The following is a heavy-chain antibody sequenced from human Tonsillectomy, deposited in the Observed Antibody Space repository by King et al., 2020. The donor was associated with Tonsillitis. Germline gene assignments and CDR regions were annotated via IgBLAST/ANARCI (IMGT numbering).Heavy chain of an antibody. CDR3: AHRPPSSRYYVGSAYPD. Sequence: ITLKESGPTLVKPTQTLTLTCTFSGFSLSTSGVGVGWIRQPPGKALEWLALIYWDDDKRYSPSLKSRLTITKDISKNQVVLTMTNMDPVDTATYYCAHRPPSSRYYVGSAYPDWGQGTLVTVSS. J-gene: IGHJ4*02. D-gene: IGHD3-3*01. V-gene: IGHV2-5*02. CDR1: GFSLSTSGVG. CDR2: IYWDDDK.